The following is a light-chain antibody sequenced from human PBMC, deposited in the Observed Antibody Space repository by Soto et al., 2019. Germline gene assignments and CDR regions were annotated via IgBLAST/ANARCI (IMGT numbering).Light chain of an antibody. Sequence: ETVLTQSPGTLSLSPGERATLSCRASESIRSNYLAWYRQTPGQAPRLLIFGASKRASGIADRFSGSGSGTDFTLIISSLEPEDCALYYCQQYGSSPLTFGQGTKVEIK. CDR1: ESIRSNY. J-gene: IGKJ1*01. CDR2: GAS. CDR3: QQYGSSPLT. V-gene: IGKV3-20*01.